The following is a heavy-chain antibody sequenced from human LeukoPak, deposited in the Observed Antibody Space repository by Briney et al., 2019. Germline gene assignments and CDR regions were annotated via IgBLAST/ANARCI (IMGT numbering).Heavy chain of an antibody. V-gene: IGHV3-7*04. CDR3: ARDLYGDYSPFDY. J-gene: IGHJ4*02. CDR2: IKQDGSEK. CDR1: GFTFSDYW. D-gene: IGHD4-17*01. Sequence: GGSLRLSCAASGFTFSDYWMSWVRQAPGKGLEWVANIKQDGSEKHYVDSVKGRFTISRDNAKNSLYLQMNSLRAEDTAVYYCARDLYGDYSPFDYWGQGTLVTVSS.